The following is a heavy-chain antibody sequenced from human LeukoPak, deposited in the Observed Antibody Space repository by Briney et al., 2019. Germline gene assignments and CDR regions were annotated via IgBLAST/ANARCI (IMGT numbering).Heavy chain of an antibody. V-gene: IGHV3-74*01. D-gene: IGHD3-22*01. J-gene: IGHJ4*02. Sequence: GGSLRLSCAASGFTFSNSWMHWVRQASGKGLVWVSRINTDGSRTNYADSVKGRFTISRDNAKNTLYLQMSSLRAEDTAVYYCARETSGYYYKSYFDYWGQGTLVTVSS. CDR3: ARETSGYYYKSYFDY. CDR1: GFTFSNSW. CDR2: INTDGSRT.